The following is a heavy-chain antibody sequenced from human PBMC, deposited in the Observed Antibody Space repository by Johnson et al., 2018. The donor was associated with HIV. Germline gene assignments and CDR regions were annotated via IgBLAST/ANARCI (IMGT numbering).Heavy chain of an antibody. CDR1: GFTFSNAW. CDR2: IKSKTDGGTT. CDR3: VKDLWTGGVFNAFDI. Sequence: VQLVESGGGLVKPGGSLRLSCAASGFTFSNAWMSWVRQAPGKGLEWVGRIKSKTDGGTTDYAAPVKGRFTISRDDSKNTLYLQMNSLKTEDTAVYYCVKDLWTGGVFNAFDIWGQGTMVTVSS. D-gene: IGHD2-8*02. J-gene: IGHJ3*02. V-gene: IGHV3-15*01.